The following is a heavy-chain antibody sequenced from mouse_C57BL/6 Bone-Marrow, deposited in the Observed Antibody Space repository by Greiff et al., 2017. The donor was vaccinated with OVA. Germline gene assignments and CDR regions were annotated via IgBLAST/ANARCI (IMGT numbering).Heavy chain of an antibody. Sequence: VQLQQPGAELVRPGTSVKLSCKASGYTFTSYWMHWVKQRPGQGLEWIGVIDPSDSYTNYNQKFKGKATLTVDTSSSTAYMQLSSLTSEDSAVYYCARICLDYWGQGTTLTVSS. CDR3: ARICLDY. CDR2: IDPSDSYT. J-gene: IGHJ2*01. V-gene: IGHV1-59*01. CDR1: GYTFTSYW. D-gene: IGHD6-2*01.